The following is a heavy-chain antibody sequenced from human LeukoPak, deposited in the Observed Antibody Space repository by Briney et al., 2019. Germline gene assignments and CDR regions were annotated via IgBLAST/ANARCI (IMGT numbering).Heavy chain of an antibody. CDR1: GGSVSSDNYS. Sequence: PSQTLSLTCAVSGGSVSSDNYSWSWVRHPPWSGLEWIGYIYHTGGTYYNPSLKSRVTISIDRSQNQFSLKLSSVTAADTAVYYCARTMVRGEMDFWGQGALVTVSS. CDR2: IYHTGGT. D-gene: IGHD3-10*01. J-gene: IGHJ4*02. V-gene: IGHV4-30-2*01. CDR3: ARTMVRGEMDF.